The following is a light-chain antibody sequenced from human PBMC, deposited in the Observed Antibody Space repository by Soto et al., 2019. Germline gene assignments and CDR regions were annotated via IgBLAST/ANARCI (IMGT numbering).Light chain of an antibody. CDR1: STDFVSYNR. Sequence: QSVLTQPPSVSGSPGQSVTISCTGTSTDFVSYNRVSWYQQPPGTAPKLIIYEASNRPSGVPDRFSGSKSGNTASLTISGLQAADEADYYCSLYTRENTYVFGTGTKATVL. CDR2: EAS. J-gene: IGLJ1*01. CDR3: SLYTRENTYV. V-gene: IGLV2-18*01.